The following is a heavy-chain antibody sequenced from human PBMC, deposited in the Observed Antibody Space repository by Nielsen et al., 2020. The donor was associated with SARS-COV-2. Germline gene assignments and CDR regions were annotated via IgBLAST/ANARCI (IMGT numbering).Heavy chain of an antibody. D-gene: IGHD6-6*01. J-gene: IGHJ6*03. CDR1: GYTFTSYN. CDR3: ARDVPYYYYMDV. V-gene: IGHV1-18*04. CDR2: ISAYNGNT. Sequence: ASVKVSCKASGYTFTSYNINWVRQAPGQGLEWMGWISAYNGNTNYAQKLQGRVTMTTDTSTSTAYMELRSLRSDDTAVYYCARDVPYYYYMDVWGKGTTVTVSS.